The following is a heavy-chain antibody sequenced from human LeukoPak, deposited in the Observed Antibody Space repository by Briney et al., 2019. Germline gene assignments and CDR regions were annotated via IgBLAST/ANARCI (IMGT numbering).Heavy chain of an antibody. CDR3: ARDHCSSTSCPMGV. CDR1: RFTFSHFA. CDR2: ISGSGHIT. J-gene: IGHJ6*04. D-gene: IGHD2-2*01. Sequence: GGSLRLSCAASRFTFSHFAMSWVRQAPGKGLEWVSAISGSGHITYYADSVKGRFTISRDNSKNTLYLQMNSLGAEDTAVYYCARDHCSSTSCPMGVWGKGTTVTVSS. V-gene: IGHV3-23*01.